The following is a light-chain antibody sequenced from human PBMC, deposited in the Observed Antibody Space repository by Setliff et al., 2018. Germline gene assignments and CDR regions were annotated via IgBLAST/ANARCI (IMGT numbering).Light chain of an antibody. CDR2: EVS. CDR1: SSDVGGYNY. CDR3: TSYTSSSTLYV. V-gene: IGLV2-14*01. Sequence: SALTQPAPVSGSPGQSITISCTGTSSDVGGYNYVSWYQQHPGKAPKLMIYEVSNRPSGVSNRFSGSKSGNTASLTISGLQAEDEADYYCTSYTSSSTLYVFGTGTKVTVL. J-gene: IGLJ1*01.